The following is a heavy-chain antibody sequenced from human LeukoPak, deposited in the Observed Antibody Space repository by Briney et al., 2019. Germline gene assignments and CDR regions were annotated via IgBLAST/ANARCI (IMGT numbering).Heavy chain of an antibody. J-gene: IGHJ4*02. CDR2: ISYSGVNT. CDR1: GFTFNSYA. CDR3: AKGLRGIYDY. Sequence: GGSLRLSCAASGFTFNSYAMTWVRQAPEKGLEWVSSISYSGVNTYYADSVKGRFTISRDNSKNTLYLQMNSLRAEDTAVYYCAKGLRGIYDYWGQGTLVTVSS. V-gene: IGHV3-23*01. D-gene: IGHD1-26*01.